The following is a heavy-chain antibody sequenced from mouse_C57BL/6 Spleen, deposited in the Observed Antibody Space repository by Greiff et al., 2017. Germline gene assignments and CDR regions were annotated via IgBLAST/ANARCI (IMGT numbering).Heavy chain of an antibody. CDR2: IDPSDSET. J-gene: IGHJ2*01. CDR3: AKGSSYEDYYYFDY. Sequence: QVQLQQPGAELVRPGSSVKLSCKASGYTFTSYWLHWVKQRPIQGLEWIGNIDPSDSETHYNQKFKDKATLTVDKSSSTAYMQLSSLTSEDSAVYYCAKGSSYEDYYYFDYWGQGTTLTVSS. V-gene: IGHV1-52*01. D-gene: IGHD1-1*01. CDR1: GYTFTSYW.